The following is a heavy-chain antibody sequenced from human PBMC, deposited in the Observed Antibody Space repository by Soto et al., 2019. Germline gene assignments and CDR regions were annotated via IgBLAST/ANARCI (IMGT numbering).Heavy chain of an antibody. Sequence: QVQLVESGGDVVQPGRSLRLSCVASGFTFSSYGMHWVRQAPGKGLEWVAVIWYDGSNKYYADSVKGRFTISRDNSKNTLFLQMNSLRAEDTAVYYCARGSYYDSSGSYWAFDYWGQGTLVTVSS. CDR1: GFTFSSYG. CDR3: ARGSYYDSSGSYWAFDY. V-gene: IGHV3-33*01. D-gene: IGHD3-22*01. J-gene: IGHJ4*02. CDR2: IWYDGSNK.